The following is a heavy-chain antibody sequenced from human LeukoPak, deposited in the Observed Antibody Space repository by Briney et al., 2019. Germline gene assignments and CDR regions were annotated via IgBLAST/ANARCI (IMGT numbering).Heavy chain of an antibody. CDR1: GFTLSRYS. J-gene: IGHJ6*03. CDR3: ARDAQWLVPEGYFYYMDV. V-gene: IGHV3-21*01. CDR2: ISSRSTNI. Sequence: GGSLRLSCAGSGFTLSRYSMNWFRQAPGKGLERVSSISSRSTNIFYADSVKGRFTISRDNAKNSLYLQMNSLGAEDTAVYYCARDAQWLVPEGYFYYMDVWGKGTTVTVSS. D-gene: IGHD6-19*01.